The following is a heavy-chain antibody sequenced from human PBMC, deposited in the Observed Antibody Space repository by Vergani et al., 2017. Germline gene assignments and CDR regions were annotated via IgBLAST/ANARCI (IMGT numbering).Heavy chain of an antibody. CDR1: GFTFSSYA. Sequence: QVQLVESGGGVVQPGRSLRLSCAASGFTFSSYAMHWVRQAPGKGLEWVAVISYDGSNKYYADSVKGRFTISRDNSKNTLYLQMNSLRAEDTAVYYCARDGEATDYCGRDVWGQG. CDR2: ISYDGSNK. V-gene: IGHV3-30-3*01. J-gene: IGHJ6*02. CDR3: ARDGEATDYCGRDV.